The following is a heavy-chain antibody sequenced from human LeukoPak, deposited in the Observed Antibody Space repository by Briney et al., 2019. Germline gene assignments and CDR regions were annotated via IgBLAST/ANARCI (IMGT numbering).Heavy chain of an antibody. CDR2: IRSKANSYAT. J-gene: IGHJ6*03. CDR3: TRPRATIGYYYCMDV. CDR1: GFTFSGSA. D-gene: IGHD5-12*01. V-gene: IGHV3-73*01. Sequence: GASLRLSCAASGFTFSGSAMHWVRQASGKGLELVGRIRSKANSYATAYAASVKGRITISRDDSKNTAHLQMNSLKTEDTAVYYCTRPRATIGYYYCMDVWGKGTTITVSS.